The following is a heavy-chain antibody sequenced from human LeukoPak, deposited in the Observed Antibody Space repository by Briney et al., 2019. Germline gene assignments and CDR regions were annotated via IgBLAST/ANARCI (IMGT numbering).Heavy chain of an antibody. CDR2: IYYSGST. V-gene: IGHV4-59*08. J-gene: IGHJ6*03. CDR1: GGSISNYY. Sequence: NPSETLSLTCTVSGGSISNYYWSWIRQPPGKGLEWIGYIYYSGSTNYNPSLKSRVTISVDTSKNQFSLKLSSVTAADTAVYYCARGIRGSWSSYYSSSYYYYYMEVWGKGTTVTVSS. CDR3: ARGIRGSWSSYYSSSYYYYYMEV. D-gene: IGHD6-13*01.